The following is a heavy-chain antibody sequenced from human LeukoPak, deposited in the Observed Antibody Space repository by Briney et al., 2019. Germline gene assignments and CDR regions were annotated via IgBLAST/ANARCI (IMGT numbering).Heavy chain of an antibody. CDR2: IYYSGST. CDR1: GGSVSSGSYY. J-gene: IGHJ4*02. Sequence: SETLSLTCTVSGGSVSSGSYYWSWIRQPPGKGLEWIGYIYYSGSTNYNPSLKSRVTISIDTSKNQFSLKLSSVTAADTAVYYCARPIRARRPNDPFDYWGQGTLVTVSS. CDR3: ARPIRARRPNDPFDY. D-gene: IGHD1-1*01. V-gene: IGHV4-61*01.